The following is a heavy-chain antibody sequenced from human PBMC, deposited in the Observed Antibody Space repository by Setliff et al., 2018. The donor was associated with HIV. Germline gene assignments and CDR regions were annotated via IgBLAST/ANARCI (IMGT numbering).Heavy chain of an antibody. Sequence: GESLKISCKGSGYNFATYWIGWLRQMPGKGLGWMGIVYPGDSETRYSRSFQGQVTISADKSISTAYLQWSSLKASDTAMYYCARQKGAVAEDAFDIWGQGAMVTVSS. J-gene: IGHJ3*02. CDR1: GYNFATYW. V-gene: IGHV5-51*01. D-gene: IGHD6-19*01. CDR2: VYPGDSET. CDR3: ARQKGAVAEDAFDI.